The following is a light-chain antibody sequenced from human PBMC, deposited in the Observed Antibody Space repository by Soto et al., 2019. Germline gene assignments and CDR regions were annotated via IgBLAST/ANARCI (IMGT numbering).Light chain of an antibody. CDR2: NAS. CDR3: QQYNSYPRT. Sequence: DIQMTQSPSTLSASVGDRVTITCRASESISGWLAWYQQKPGKAPKLVIFNASTLESGVPSRFSGSGSGTEFTLTISSLQPDDFAIYYCQQYNSYPRTFGQGTKVEIK. V-gene: IGKV1-5*03. J-gene: IGKJ1*01. CDR1: ESISGW.